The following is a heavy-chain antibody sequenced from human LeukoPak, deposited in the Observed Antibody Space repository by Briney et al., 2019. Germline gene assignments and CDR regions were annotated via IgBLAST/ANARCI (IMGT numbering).Heavy chain of an antibody. CDR1: GFTFSSYA. J-gene: IGHJ3*02. CDR2: ISSSSSTI. D-gene: IGHD1-1*01. CDR3: AREVQLERLGAFDI. V-gene: IGHV3-48*01. Sequence: GWSLRLSCAASGFTFSSYAMNWVRQAPGKGLEWVSYISSSSSTIYYADSVKGRFTISRDNAKNSLYLQMNSLRAEDTAVYYCAREVQLERLGAFDIWGQGTMVTVSS.